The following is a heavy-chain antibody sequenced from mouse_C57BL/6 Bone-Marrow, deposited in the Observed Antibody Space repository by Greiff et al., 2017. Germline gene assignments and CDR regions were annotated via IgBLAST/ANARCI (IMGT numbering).Heavy chain of an antibody. V-gene: IGHV5-9*01. CDR2: ISGGGGNT. Sequence: EVKLEESGGGLVKPGGSLKLSCAASGFTFSSYTMSWVRQTPEKRLEWVATISGGGGNTYYPDSVQGRFTISRDNAKNTLYLQMSSLRSEDTALYYCARQPLYYAMDYWGQGTSVTVSS. J-gene: IGHJ4*01. CDR3: ARQPLYYAMDY. CDR1: GFTFSSYT.